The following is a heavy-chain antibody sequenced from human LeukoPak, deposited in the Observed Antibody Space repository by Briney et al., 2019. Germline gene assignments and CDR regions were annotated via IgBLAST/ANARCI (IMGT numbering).Heavy chain of an antibody. CDR2: IYYSGST. V-gene: IGHV4-59*01. J-gene: IGHJ6*03. CDR3: ARGMFVVVPAAMDYYYYMDV. Sequence: SETLSLTCTVSGGSISSYYWSWIRQPPGKGLEWIGYIYYSGSTNYNPSLKSRVTISVDTSKNQFSLKLSSVTAADTAVYYCARGMFVVVPAAMDYYYYMDVWGKGTTVTVSS. CDR1: GGSISSYY. D-gene: IGHD2-2*01.